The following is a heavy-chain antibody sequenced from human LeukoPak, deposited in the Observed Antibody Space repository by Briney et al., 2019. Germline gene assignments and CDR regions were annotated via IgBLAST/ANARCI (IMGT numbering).Heavy chain of an antibody. CDR1: GYTFTSTY. J-gene: IGHJ4*02. V-gene: IGHV1-46*01. Sequence: GASVKVSCNASGYTFTSTYMNWGGHDPPQKREWMGIINPSGASASYAQKFQAKVTMTRDTSTITVYLELRSLRFDDAAVYFCARDLYGSGEDFDYWGQGTLVTVSS. CDR2: INPSGASA. CDR3: ARDLYGSGEDFDY. D-gene: IGHD3-10*01.